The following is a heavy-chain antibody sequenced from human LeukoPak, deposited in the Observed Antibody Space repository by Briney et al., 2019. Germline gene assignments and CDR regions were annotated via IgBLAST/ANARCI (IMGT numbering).Heavy chain of an antibody. Sequence: ASGKVSCKASGYTFTRYAMHWGRRAPGQRLKWRGWMNVGSGIARYSKAFQLRVTCTRDTSASTVYMELRSLRSEDMGFYCCARGETVDGFPSDYWGQGTLVTVSS. V-gene: IGHV1-3*03. CDR3: ARGETVDGFPSDY. CDR2: MNVGSGIA. J-gene: IGHJ4*01. CDR1: GYTFTRYA. D-gene: IGHD6-19*01.